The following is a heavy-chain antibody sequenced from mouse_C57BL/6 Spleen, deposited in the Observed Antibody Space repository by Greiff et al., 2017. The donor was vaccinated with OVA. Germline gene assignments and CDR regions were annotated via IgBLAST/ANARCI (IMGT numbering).Heavy chain of an antibody. Sequence: QVHVKQPGTELVKPGASVKLSCKASGYTFTSYWMHWVKQRPGQGLEWIGNINPSNGGTNYNEKFKSKATLTVDKSSSTAYMQLSSLTSEDSAVYYCARGTVVANYAMDYWGQGTSVTVSS. J-gene: IGHJ4*01. CDR1: GYTFTSYW. D-gene: IGHD1-1*01. CDR2: INPSNGGT. V-gene: IGHV1-53*01. CDR3: ARGTVVANYAMDY.